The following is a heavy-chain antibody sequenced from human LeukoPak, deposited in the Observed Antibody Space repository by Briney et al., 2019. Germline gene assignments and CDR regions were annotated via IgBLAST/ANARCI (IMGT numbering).Heavy chain of an antibody. J-gene: IGHJ3*01. CDR3: AKGNNYYDSSGTR. D-gene: IGHD3-22*01. CDR2: ISGSGGSS. CDR1: GFTFSSYA. Sequence: GGSLRLSCAASGFTFSSYAMSWVRQAPGKGLEWVSAISGSGGSSYYADSVKGRFTISRDNSKNTLYLQMNSLRAEDTAVYYCAKGNNYYDSSGTRWGQGIMVTVSS. V-gene: IGHV3-23*01.